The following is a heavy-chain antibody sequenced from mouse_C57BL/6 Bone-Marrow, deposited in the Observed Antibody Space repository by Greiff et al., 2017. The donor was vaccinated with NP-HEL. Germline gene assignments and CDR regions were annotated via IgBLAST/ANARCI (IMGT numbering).Heavy chain of an antibody. CDR1: GYTFTDYY. V-gene: IGHV1-26*01. Sequence: VQLQQSGPELVKPGASVKISCKASGYTFTDYYMNWVKQSHGKSLEWIGDINPNNGGTSYNQKFKGKATLTVDKSSSTAYMELRSLTSEDSAVYYCARWDRLGPDYWGQGTTLTVSS. J-gene: IGHJ2*01. CDR3: ARWDRLGPDY. CDR2: INPNNGGT. D-gene: IGHD4-1*01.